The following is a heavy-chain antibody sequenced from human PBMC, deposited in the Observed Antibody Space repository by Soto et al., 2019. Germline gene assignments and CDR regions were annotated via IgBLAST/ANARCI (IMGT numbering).Heavy chain of an antibody. Sequence: GESLKISCKGSGYSFTSYWISWVRQMPGKGLEWMGRIDPSDSYTNYSPSFQGHVTISADKSISTAYLQWSSLKASDTAMYYCARHLRGYGYGYGSAYYGMDVWGQGTTVTVSS. CDR1: GYSFTSYW. CDR2: IDPSDSYT. CDR3: ARHLRGYGYGYGSAYYGMDV. D-gene: IGHD5-18*01. J-gene: IGHJ6*02. V-gene: IGHV5-10-1*01.